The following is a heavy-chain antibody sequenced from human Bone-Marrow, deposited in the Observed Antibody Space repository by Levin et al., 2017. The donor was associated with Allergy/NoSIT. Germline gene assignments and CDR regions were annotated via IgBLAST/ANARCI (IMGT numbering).Heavy chain of an antibody. CDR1: GGSISSGGYY. J-gene: IGHJ6*03. CDR2: IYYSGST. CDR3: ARRNQKTRNYYYYMDV. D-gene: IGHD1-14*01. Sequence: PSETLSLTCTVSGGSISSGGYYWSWIRQHPGKGLEWIGYIYYSGSTYYNPSLKSRVTISVDTSKNQFSLKLSSVTAADTAVYYCARRNQKTRNYYYYMDVWGKGTTVTVSS. V-gene: IGHV4-31*03.